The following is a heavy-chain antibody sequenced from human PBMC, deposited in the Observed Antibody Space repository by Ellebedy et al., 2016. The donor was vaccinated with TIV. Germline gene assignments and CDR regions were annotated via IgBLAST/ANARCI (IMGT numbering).Heavy chain of an antibody. J-gene: IGHJ4*02. CDR2: IWYDGSNK. CDR3: AKHDSSGGFDY. CDR1: GFTFSSYG. V-gene: IGHV3-30*02. D-gene: IGHD3-22*01. Sequence: PGGSLRLSCAASGFTFSSYGMHWVRQAPGKGLEWVAVIWYDGSNKYYADSVKGRFTISRDNSKNTLYLQMNSLRAEDTAVYYCAKHDSSGGFDYWGQGTLVTVSS.